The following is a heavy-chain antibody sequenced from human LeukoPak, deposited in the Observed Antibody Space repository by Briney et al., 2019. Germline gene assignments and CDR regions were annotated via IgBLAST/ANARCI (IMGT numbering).Heavy chain of an antibody. Sequence: PGGSLRLSCAASGFTFSSYSMNWVRQAPGKGLEWVSSISSSSSYIYYADSVKGRFTISRDNSKNTLYLQMNSLRAEDTAVYYCAKAPTYTSSQDYFDYWGQGTLVTVSS. CDR3: AKAPTYTSSQDYFDY. V-gene: IGHV3-21*04. CDR1: GFTFSSYS. J-gene: IGHJ4*02. CDR2: ISSSSSYI. D-gene: IGHD6-13*01.